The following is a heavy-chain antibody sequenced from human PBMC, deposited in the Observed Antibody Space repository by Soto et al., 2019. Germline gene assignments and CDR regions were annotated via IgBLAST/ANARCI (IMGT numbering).Heavy chain of an antibody. Sequence: PSETLSLTCAVSNYSISSGYYWGWIRQPPEKGLEYIGSIFHTGSTYYNPSLKSRVIISVDTSTNQFSLRLNSVTAADTAVYFCARVEAAKFFARWGQGTLVTVSS. CDR1: NYSISSGYY. D-gene: IGHD2-15*01. J-gene: IGHJ4*02. V-gene: IGHV4-38-2*01. CDR2: IFHTGST. CDR3: ARVEAAKFFAR.